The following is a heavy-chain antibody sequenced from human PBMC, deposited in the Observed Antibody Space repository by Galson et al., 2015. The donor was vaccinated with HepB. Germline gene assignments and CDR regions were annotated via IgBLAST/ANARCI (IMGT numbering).Heavy chain of an antibody. J-gene: IGHJ5*02. Sequence: SLRLSCAASGFTFSTYWMIWVRQAPGKGLEWVASINQDGSAKYYVDSVKGRFTISRDNAKNSLFLQMNSLRAGDTAVYYCARDVGGGSIDPWGQGTLVIVSS. CDR3: ARDVGGGSIDP. CDR1: GFTFSTYW. V-gene: IGHV3-7*01. CDR2: INQDGSAK. D-gene: IGHD1-26*01.